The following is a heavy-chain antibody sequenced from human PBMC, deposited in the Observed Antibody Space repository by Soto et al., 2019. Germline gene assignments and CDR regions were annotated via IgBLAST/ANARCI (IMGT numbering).Heavy chain of an antibody. Sequence: QVQLVESGGGVVQPGTSLRLSCAASGFTFSSYGMHWVRQAPGKGLEWVAVIWHDGSDKYYVDSVKGRFTISRDNSKNTLDLQMNSRRAEDTAVYYCVREAIVASTVPHNWVDSWGQGTLVTVSS. CDR2: IWHDGSDK. V-gene: IGHV3-33*01. CDR3: VREAIVASTVPHNWVDS. D-gene: IGHD5-12*01. CDR1: GFTFSSYG. J-gene: IGHJ5*01.